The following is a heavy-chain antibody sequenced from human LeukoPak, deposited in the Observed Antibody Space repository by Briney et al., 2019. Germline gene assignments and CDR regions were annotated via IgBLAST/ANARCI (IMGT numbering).Heavy chain of an antibody. J-gene: IGHJ5*02. CDR3: ARDNSIGGRGWWFDP. D-gene: IGHD4-23*01. CDR2: INPSGGST. CDR1: GYTFTNYY. V-gene: IGHV1-46*01. Sequence: VASVTVSCKASGYTFTNYYMHWVRQAPGQGLEWMGLINPSGGSTSYAEKFQGRVIMTRDMSTTTDYMELSSLRSEDTAVYYCARDNSIGGRGWWFDPWGQGTLVTVSS.